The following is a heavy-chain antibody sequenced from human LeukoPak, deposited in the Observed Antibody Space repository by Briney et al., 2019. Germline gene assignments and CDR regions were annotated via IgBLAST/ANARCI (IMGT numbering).Heavy chain of an antibody. Sequence: GGSLRLSCAASAFTFSTYAMSWVRQAPGKGLEWVSAISGSGGSTYYADSVKGRFTISRDNSKNTLYLQMNSLRAEDTAVYYCAKALHRLPYFDYWGQGTLVTVSS. CDR3: AKALHRLPYFDY. V-gene: IGHV3-23*01. CDR1: AFTFSTYA. J-gene: IGHJ4*02. CDR2: ISGSGGST.